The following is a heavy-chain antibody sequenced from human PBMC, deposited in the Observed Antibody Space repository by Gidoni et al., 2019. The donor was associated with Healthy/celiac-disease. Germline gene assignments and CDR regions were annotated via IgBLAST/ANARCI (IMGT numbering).Heavy chain of an antibody. J-gene: IGHJ3*02. Sequence: EVQLVESGGGLVKPGGSLRLSCAASGFTFSNAWMSWVRQAPGKGLEWVGRIKSKTAGGTTDYAAPVKGRFTISRDDSKNTLYLQMNSLKTEDTAVYYCTTDQFPSASGWYGIAFDIWGQGTMVTVSS. V-gene: IGHV3-15*01. CDR1: GFTFSNAW. CDR2: IKSKTAGGTT. D-gene: IGHD6-19*01. CDR3: TTDQFPSASGWYGIAFDI.